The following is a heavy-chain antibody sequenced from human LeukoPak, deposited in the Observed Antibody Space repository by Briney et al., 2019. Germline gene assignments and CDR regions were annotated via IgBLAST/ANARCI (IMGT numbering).Heavy chain of an antibody. V-gene: IGHV4-38-2*02. D-gene: IGHD3-10*01. J-gene: IGHJ4*02. CDR2: IYYSGST. CDR3: ARLYYYGSGMGYYFDY. Sequence: SETLSLTCTVSGYSISSGYYWGWIRQPPGKGLEWIGSIYYSGSTYYNPSLKSRVTISVDTSKNQFSLKLSSVTAADTAVYYCARLYYYGSGMGYYFDYWGQGTLVTVSS. CDR1: GYSISSGYY.